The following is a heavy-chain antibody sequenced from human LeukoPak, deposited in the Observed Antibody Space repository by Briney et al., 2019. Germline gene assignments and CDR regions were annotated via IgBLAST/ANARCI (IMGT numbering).Heavy chain of an antibody. CDR1: GGSISSYY. CDR3: ARDLAASWFFR. D-gene: IGHD6-13*01. J-gene: IGHJ4*02. CDR2: IYYSGST. V-gene: IGHV4-59*01. Sequence: SETLSLTCTVSGGSISSYYWSWIRQPPGKELEWIGSIYYSGSTNYNPSLKSRVTISVDTSKNQFSLKLSSVTAADTAVYYCARDLAASWFFRWGQGTLVTVSS.